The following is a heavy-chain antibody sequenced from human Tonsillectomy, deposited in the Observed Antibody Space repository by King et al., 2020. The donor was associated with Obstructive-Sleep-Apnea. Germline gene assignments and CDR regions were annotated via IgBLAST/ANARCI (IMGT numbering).Heavy chain of an antibody. CDR2: INWNSGSM. Sequence: VQLVESGGGLVQPGRSLRLSCAASGFTFDDYGMHWVRQAPGKGLEWVSGINWNSGSMGYADSVKGRFIISRDNAKNSLYLQMNSLRAEDTALYYCAKSFSSGWYVPVDYWGQGALVTVSS. V-gene: IGHV3-9*01. D-gene: IGHD6-19*01. CDR1: GFTFDDYG. CDR3: AKSFSSGWYVPVDY. J-gene: IGHJ4*02.